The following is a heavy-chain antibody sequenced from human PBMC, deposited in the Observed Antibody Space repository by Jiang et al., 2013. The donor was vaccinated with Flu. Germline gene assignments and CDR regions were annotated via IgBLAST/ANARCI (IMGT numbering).Heavy chain of an antibody. CDR3: ARHHRATTIDAFDI. Sequence: GPGLVKPSETLSLTCTVSGGSISSSSYYWGWIRQPPGKGLEWIGSIYYSGSTYYNPSLKSRVTISVDTSKNQFSLKLSSVTAADTAVYYCARHHRATTIDAFDIWGQGTMVTVSS. CDR1: GGSISSSSYY. CDR2: IYYSGST. J-gene: IGHJ3*02. V-gene: IGHV4-39*01. D-gene: IGHD1-26*01.